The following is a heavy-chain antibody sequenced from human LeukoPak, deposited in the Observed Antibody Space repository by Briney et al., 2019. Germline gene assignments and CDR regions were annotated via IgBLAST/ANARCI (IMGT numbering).Heavy chain of an antibody. CDR3: ARDPGSANYGSGSYSSYVDY. Sequence: SETLSLTCTVSGXSISSYDGSWIRQPPGKGLEWIGNIYYNGSTNYNPSLKSRVTTSVDTSRNQFSLKVNSVTAADTAVYYCARDPGSANYGSGSYSSYVDYWGQGTLVTVSS. CDR1: GXSISSYD. J-gene: IGHJ4*02. D-gene: IGHD3-10*01. V-gene: IGHV4-59*01. CDR2: IYYNGST.